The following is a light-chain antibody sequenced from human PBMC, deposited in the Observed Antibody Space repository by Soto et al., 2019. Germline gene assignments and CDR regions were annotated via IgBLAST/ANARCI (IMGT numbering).Light chain of an antibody. CDR3: SSYTSSSTLV. V-gene: IGLV2-14*01. CDR1: SSDVGAYNY. J-gene: IGLJ3*02. Sequence: QSVLTQPASVSGSPGQSIAISCTGTSSDVGAYNYVAWYQQHPGKGPKLMIFDVSDRPSGVSNRFSGSKSGNTASLTISGLQAEDEADYYCSSYTSSSTLVFGGVTKLTVL. CDR2: DVS.